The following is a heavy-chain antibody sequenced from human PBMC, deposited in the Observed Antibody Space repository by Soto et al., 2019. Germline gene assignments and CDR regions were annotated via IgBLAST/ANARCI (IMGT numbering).Heavy chain of an antibody. CDR3: ARGLGYSYGNNWFDP. CDR1: GGTFSRYS. V-gene: IGHV1-69*13. CDR2: IIPIFGIP. Sequence: ASVKVSCKASGGTFSRYSNTWVRQAPGHGLEWIGRIIPIFGIPTYAQKFQGRVTITADESTSTAHMELSSLRSEDTAVYYCARGLGYSYGNNWFDPWGQGTLVTVSS. D-gene: IGHD5-18*01. J-gene: IGHJ5*02.